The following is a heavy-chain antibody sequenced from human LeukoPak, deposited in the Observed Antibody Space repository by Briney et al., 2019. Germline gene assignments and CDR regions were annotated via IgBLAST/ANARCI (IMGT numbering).Heavy chain of an antibody. CDR3: ANLAYNWNKHVNGY. CDR1: GFTFSYYG. V-gene: IGHV3-30*02. CDR2: IASDGSYK. J-gene: IGHJ4*02. Sequence: GGSLRLSCAASGFTFSYYGMHWVRQAPGKGLEWVAYIASDGSYKDYVDSTKGQLTASRDNSKTTLYMQMDSMRPEDTAVYYFANLAYNWNKHVNGYWGQATSVTASS. D-gene: IGHD1-1*01.